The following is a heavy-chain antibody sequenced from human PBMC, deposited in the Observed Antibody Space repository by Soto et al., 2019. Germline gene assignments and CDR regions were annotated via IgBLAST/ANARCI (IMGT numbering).Heavy chain of an antibody. CDR3: ARVGGYYGDYPNFDY. V-gene: IGHV1-69*06. CDR1: GGTFSSYA. Sequence: GXSVKVSCKASGGTFSSYAISWVRQAPVQGLEWMGGIIPIFGTANYAQKFQGRVTITADKSTSTAYMELSSLRSADTAVYYCARVGGYYGDYPNFDYWGPGTLVTVSS. J-gene: IGHJ4*02. CDR2: IIPIFGTA. D-gene: IGHD4-17*01.